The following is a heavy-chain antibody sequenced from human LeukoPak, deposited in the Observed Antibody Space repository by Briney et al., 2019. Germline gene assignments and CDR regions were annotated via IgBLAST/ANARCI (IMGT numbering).Heavy chain of an antibody. CDR1: GYTFTSYG. CDR2: ISAYNGNT. J-gene: IGHJ5*02. D-gene: IGHD6-13*01. V-gene: IGHV1-18*01. Sequence: ASVKVSCKASGYTFTSYGISWVRQAPGQGLEWMGWISAYNGNTNYAQKLQGRVTMTTDTSTSTAYMELRSLRSDDTAVYYCTRSTPGIAAAGSPDWFDPWGQGTLVTVSS. CDR3: TRSTPGIAAAGSPDWFDP.